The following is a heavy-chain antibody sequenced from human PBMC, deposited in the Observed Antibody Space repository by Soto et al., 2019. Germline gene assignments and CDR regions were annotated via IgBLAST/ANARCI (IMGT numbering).Heavy chain of an antibody. CDR3: AKDNGSGCDWLRVGDASDI. J-gene: IGHJ3*02. Sequence: PGGSLRLSCAASGFTFSSYGMHWVRQAPGKGLEWVAVISYDGSNKYYADSVKGRLTISRDNSKYTLYLQMNSLRGEDTAVYYCAKDNGSGCDWLRVGDASDIWGQGTMVTVSS. CDR1: GFTFSSYG. D-gene: IGHD5-12*01. CDR2: ISYDGSNK. V-gene: IGHV3-30*18.